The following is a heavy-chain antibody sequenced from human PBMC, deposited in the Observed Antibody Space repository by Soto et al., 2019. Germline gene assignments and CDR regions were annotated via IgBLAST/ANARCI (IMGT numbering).Heavy chain of an antibody. J-gene: IGHJ6*02. D-gene: IGHD2-21*02. CDR2: IYYSGST. Sequence: SETLSLTCTVSGGSISSYYWSWIRQPPGKGLEWIGYIYYSGSTNYNPSLKSRVTISVDTSKNQFSLKLSSVTAADTAVYYCARGPLKVVTATQYYYYGMDVWGQGTTVTVS. CDR3: ARGPLKVVTATQYYYYGMDV. CDR1: GGSISSYY. V-gene: IGHV4-59*01.